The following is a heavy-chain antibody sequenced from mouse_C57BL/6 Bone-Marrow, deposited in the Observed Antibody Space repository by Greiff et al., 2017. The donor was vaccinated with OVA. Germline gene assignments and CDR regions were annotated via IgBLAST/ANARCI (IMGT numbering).Heavy chain of an antibody. J-gene: IGHJ3*01. CDR2: IDPETGGT. Sequence: VQLVESGAELVRPGASVTLSCKASGYTFTDYEMHWVKQTPVHGLEWIGAIDPETGGTAYNQKFKGKAILTADKSSSTAYMELRSLTSEDSAVYYCTRDDYDGPCWGQGTLVTVSA. CDR3: TRDDYDGPC. D-gene: IGHD2-4*01. V-gene: IGHV1-15*01. CDR1: GYTFTDYE.